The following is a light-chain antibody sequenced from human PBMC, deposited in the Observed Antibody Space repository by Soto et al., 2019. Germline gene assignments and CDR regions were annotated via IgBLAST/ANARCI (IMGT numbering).Light chain of an antibody. CDR3: LQYHNLWS. J-gene: IGKJ4*02. CDR1: PNTYSN. Sequence: IVMTQSPATLSVSPGERATLSCRASPNTYSNVAWYQQRPGQAPRLLIYRASTRATGIPARFSGSGSGTEFTVTTGSLQSEDFTVYYCLQYHNLWSFGRGTKVEIK. V-gene: IGKV3-15*01. CDR2: RAS.